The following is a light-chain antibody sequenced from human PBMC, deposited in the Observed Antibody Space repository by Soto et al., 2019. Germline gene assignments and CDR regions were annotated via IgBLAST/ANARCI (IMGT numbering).Light chain of an antibody. Sequence: QSVLTQPPSASGSPGQSVTISCTGTRDDVGGYNYVSWFQQLPGKAPKLMIYEVYKRPTGVPARFSGSKSGNTASLTVSGLQAGDEAIYYFSSYVTSNVVVFGGGTKLTVL. CDR2: EVY. CDR1: RDDVGGYNY. CDR3: SSYVTSNVVV. V-gene: IGLV2-8*01. J-gene: IGLJ2*01.